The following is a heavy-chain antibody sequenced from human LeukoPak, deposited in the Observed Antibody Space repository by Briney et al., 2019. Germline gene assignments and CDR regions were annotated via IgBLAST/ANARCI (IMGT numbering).Heavy chain of an antibody. CDR3: ARVRTGGYYYMDV. Sequence: PSGTLSLTCAVSGGSISSSNWWSWVRQPPGKGLEWIGEIYHSGSTNYNPSLKSRVTISVDKSKNQFSLRLSSVTAADTAVYYCARVRTGGYYYMDVWGKGTTVTVSS. CDR1: GGSISSSNW. CDR2: IYHSGST. J-gene: IGHJ6*03. V-gene: IGHV4-4*02. D-gene: IGHD3/OR15-3a*01.